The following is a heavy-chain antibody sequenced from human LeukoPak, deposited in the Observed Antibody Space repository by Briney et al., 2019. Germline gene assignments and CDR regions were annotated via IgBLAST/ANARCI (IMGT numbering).Heavy chain of an antibody. V-gene: IGHV1-69*05. CDR3: ARVGTDDSSGYYFDY. D-gene: IGHD3-22*01. CDR2: IIPIFGTA. J-gene: IGHJ4*02. CDR1: GGTFSSYA. Sequence: ASVKVSCKASGGTFSSYAISWVRQAPGQGLEWMGGIIPIFGTANYAQKFQGRVTIITDESTSTAYMELRSLRSDDTAVYCCARVGTDDSSGYYFDYWGQGTLVTVSS.